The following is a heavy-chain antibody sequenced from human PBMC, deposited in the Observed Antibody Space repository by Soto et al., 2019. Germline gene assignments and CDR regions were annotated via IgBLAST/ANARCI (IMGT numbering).Heavy chain of an antibody. Sequence: SETLSLTCTVSGGSISSYYWSWIRQPPGKGLEWIGYIYYSGSTNYNPSLKSRVTISVDTSKNQFSLKLSSVTAADTAVYYCARAEAYSSSPLDPWGQGTLVTVS. CDR1: GGSISSYY. V-gene: IGHV4-59*01. J-gene: IGHJ5*02. CDR3: ARAEAYSSSPLDP. CDR2: IYYSGST. D-gene: IGHD6-6*01.